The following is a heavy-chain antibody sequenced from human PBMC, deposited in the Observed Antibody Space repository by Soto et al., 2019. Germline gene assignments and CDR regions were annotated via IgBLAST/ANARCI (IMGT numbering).Heavy chain of an antibody. Sequence: TVSGGSISSSSYYWGWIRQPPGKGLEWIGSIYYSGSTYYNPSLKSRVTISVDTSKNQFSLKLSSVTAADTAVYYCARRLMPEPDYGDYYYFDYWGQGTLVTVSS. CDR3: ARRLMPEPDYGDYYYFDY. CDR2: IYYSGST. CDR1: GGSISSSSYY. V-gene: IGHV4-39*01. D-gene: IGHD4-17*01. J-gene: IGHJ4*02.